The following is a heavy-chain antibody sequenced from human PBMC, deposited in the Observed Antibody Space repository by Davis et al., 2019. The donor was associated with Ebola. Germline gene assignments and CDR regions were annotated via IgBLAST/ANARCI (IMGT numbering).Heavy chain of an antibody. CDR2: IKSKTDGGTI. CDR3: SWHHLDY. J-gene: IGHJ4*02. V-gene: IGHV3-15*01. CDR1: GAFIRSDS. Sequence: PGGSLRLSCNVSGAFIRSDSYFWAWIRQTPGKGLEWVGRIKSKTDGGTIDYAAPVKGRFTISRDDSISTLYLQMNSLETEDTAVYYCSWHHLDYWGQGTLVTVSS. D-gene: IGHD1-14*01.